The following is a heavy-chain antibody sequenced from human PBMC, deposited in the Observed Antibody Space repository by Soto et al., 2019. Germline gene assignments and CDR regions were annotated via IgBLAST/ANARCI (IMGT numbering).Heavy chain of an antibody. CDR3: ARRPHCSGGICYYGLDN. V-gene: IGHV1-8*01. Sequence: QVLLVQSGAEVKKPGASVKVSCKASGYTFTNSDINWVRQAPGQGLEWMGWMNPDSGHAAYAQKFQGRVTLTTSTSTSTVYMEMRSLGSEDTAVYYCARRPHCSGGICYYGLDNWGQGTLVTVSS. CDR2: MNPDSGHA. D-gene: IGHD2-15*01. J-gene: IGHJ4*02. CDR1: GYTFTNSD.